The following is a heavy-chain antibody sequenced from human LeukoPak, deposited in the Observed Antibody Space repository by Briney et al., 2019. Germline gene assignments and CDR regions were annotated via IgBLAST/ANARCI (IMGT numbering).Heavy chain of an antibody. CDR1: GYTFTSYG. J-gene: IGHJ4*02. Sequence: GASVKVSCKASGYTFTSYGISWVRQAPGQGLEWMGWISAYNGNTNYAQKLQGRVTMTTDTSTSTAYMELRSLRSDDTAVYYCARDSRGKSWYKFDYWGQGTLVTVSS. V-gene: IGHV1-18*01. CDR3: ARDSRGKSWYKFDY. CDR2: ISAYNGNT. D-gene: IGHD6-13*01.